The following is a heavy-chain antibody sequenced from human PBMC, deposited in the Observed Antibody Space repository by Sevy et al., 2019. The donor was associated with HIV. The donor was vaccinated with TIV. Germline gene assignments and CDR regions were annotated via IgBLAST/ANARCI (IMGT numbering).Heavy chain of an antibody. CDR3: GRGYYDFRSGYYRRDAFDI. Sequence: ASVKVSCTASGYTFTSYGISWVGQAPGQGLEWMEWISAYNRNTNYAQKLQGRVTLTTDTSTSTAYMELRILRSDDTAVYYCGRGYYDFRSGYYRRDAFDIWGQGTMVTVSS. CDR2: ISAYNRNT. J-gene: IGHJ3*02. CDR1: GYTFTSYG. D-gene: IGHD3-3*01. V-gene: IGHV1-18*01.